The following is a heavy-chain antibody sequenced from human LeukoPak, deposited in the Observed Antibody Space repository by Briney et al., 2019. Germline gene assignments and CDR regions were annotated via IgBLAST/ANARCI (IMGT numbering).Heavy chain of an antibody. CDR3: ARDYNWLVPGAFDY. CDR2: ISSSSSTI. D-gene: IGHD6-19*01. Sequence: PGGSLRLSCAASGFTFSSYGMNWVRQAPGKGLKRVSYISSSSSTIYYADSVKGRFTISRDNAKNSLYLQMNSLRAEDTAVYYCARDYNWLVPGAFDYWGQGTLVTVSS. J-gene: IGHJ4*02. V-gene: IGHV3-48*01. CDR1: GFTFSSYG.